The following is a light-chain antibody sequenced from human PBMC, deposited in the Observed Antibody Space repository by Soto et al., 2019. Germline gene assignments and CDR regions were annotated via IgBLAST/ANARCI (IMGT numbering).Light chain of an antibody. V-gene: IGKV3-15*01. CDR1: QSIASN. CDR2: GAS. J-gene: IGKJ1*01. CDR3: QQYNTWPTT. Sequence: EIVMTQSSATLSVSPGERATLSCRASQSIASNLAWYQQKPGQAPRLLMFGASTRATGISARFSGSGSGTEFTLTISSLQSEDFAVYYCQQYNTWPTTFGQGTKVDIK.